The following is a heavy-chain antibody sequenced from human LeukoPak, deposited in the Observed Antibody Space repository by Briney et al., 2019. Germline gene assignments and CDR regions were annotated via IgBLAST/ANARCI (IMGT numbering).Heavy chain of an antibody. CDR2: IYYSGST. CDR1: GGSISSYY. D-gene: IGHD6-13*01. CDR3: ASYGAKGGYYYDY. Sequence: SETLSLTCTVSGGSISSYYWSWIRQPPGKGLEWIGYIYYSGSTNYNPSLKSRVTISVHTSKNQFSLKLSSVTAADTAVYYCASYGAKGGYYYDYWGQGTLVTVSS. J-gene: IGHJ4*02. V-gene: IGHV4-59*01.